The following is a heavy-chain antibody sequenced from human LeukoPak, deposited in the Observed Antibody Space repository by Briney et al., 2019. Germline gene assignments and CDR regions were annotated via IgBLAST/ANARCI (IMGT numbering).Heavy chain of an antibody. Sequence: SVKVSCKASGGTFSSYAISWVRQAPGQGLEWMGGIIPVFGTANYAQKFQGRVTITADESTSTAYMELSSLRSEDTAVYYCARSGIAVAGTLSHTFDYWGQGTLVTVSS. J-gene: IGHJ4*02. V-gene: IGHV1-69*13. CDR1: GGTFSSYA. CDR3: ARSGIAVAGTLSHTFDY. CDR2: IIPVFGTA. D-gene: IGHD6-19*01.